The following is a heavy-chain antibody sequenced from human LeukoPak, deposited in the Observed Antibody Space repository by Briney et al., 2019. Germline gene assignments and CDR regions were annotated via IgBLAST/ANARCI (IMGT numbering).Heavy chain of an antibody. CDR1: GFTFSSYG. D-gene: IGHD3-10*02. Sequence: GGSLRLSCAASGFTFSSYGMHWVRQAPGKGLEWVAVISYDGSNKYYADSVKGRFTISRDNSKNTLYLQMNSLRAEDTAVYYCAKPLENARFGKLLSSWGQGTLVTVSS. CDR2: ISYDGSNK. J-gene: IGHJ5*02. V-gene: IGHV3-30*18. CDR3: AKPLENARFGKLLSS.